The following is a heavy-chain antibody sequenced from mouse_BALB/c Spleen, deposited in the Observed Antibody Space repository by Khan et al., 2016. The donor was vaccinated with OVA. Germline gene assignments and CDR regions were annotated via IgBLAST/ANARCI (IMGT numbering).Heavy chain of an antibody. CDR1: GFSLTDYG. J-gene: IGHJ4*01. CDR2: IWGGGST. Sequence: QVQLKESGPGLVAPSQSLSITCTVSGFSLTDYGVSWIRQPPGKGLEWLGVIWGGGSTYYNSALRSNLTIRKDNSKSQVFLKMNSLQTDDTAMYYCAKGVWSYYFALDYWGQGTSVTVSS. CDR3: AKGVWSYYFALDY. V-gene: IGHV2-6-5*01. D-gene: IGHD2-10*02.